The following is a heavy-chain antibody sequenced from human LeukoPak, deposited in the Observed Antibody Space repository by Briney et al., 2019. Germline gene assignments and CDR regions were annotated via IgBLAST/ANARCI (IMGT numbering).Heavy chain of an antibody. Sequence: PSETLSLTCTVSGGSISSGDYYWSWIRQPPGKGLEWIGYIYYSGSTYYNPSLKSRVAISVDTSKNQFSLKLSSVTATDTAVYYCASRTRASHNFDYWGQGTLVAVSS. J-gene: IGHJ4*02. CDR1: GGSISSGDYY. D-gene: IGHD1-26*01. CDR3: ASRTRASHNFDY. V-gene: IGHV4-30-4*01. CDR2: IYYSGST.